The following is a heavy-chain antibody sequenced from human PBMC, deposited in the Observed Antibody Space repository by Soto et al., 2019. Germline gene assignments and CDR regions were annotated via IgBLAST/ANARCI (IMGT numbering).Heavy chain of an antibody. CDR3: AKRRGQQLENWQFDD. D-gene: IGHD1-1*01. V-gene: IGHV3-23*01. Sequence: EVQLLESGGGLVQPGGSLRLSCVASGFSFSDRAMAWVRQAPGKGLEWVSDISSDGGGTFYADSVKGRFTISRDNVKKTVHLQMNRLRDEDTATYYCAKRRGQQLENWQFDDWGRGSLVSVAS. CDR1: GFSFSDRA. J-gene: IGHJ2*01. CDR2: ISSDGGGT.